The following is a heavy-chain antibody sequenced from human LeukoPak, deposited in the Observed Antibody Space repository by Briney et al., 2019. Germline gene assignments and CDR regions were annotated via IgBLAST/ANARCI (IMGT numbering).Heavy chain of an antibody. CDR3: AREGDYGDYDC. D-gene: IGHD4-17*01. V-gene: IGHV4-30-4*01. CDR1: GGSISSGDYH. Sequence: SSETLSLTCTVSGGSISSGDYHWTWLRQPPGRGLEWIGDIYYSGRTYYNPSLKSRLTISLDTSKNQFSLKLTSVTASDTAMYYCAREGDYGDYDCWGQGTLVTVSS. J-gene: IGHJ4*02. CDR2: IYYSGRT.